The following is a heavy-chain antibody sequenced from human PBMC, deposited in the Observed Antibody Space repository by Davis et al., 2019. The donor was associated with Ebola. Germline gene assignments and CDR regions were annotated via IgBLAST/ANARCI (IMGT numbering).Heavy chain of an antibody. Sequence: GGSLRLSCAASGFMFSNYGIHWVRQAPGRGLEWVAVMSYDGSNKYYRDSVRGRFTISRDNSKNTLYLQMNSLRVEDTAVYYCAKAVGTAQRAYFDNWGQGTLVHVSS. CDR2: MSYDGSNK. V-gene: IGHV3-30*18. J-gene: IGHJ4*02. D-gene: IGHD1-26*01. CDR1: GFMFSNYG. CDR3: AKAVGTAQRAYFDN.